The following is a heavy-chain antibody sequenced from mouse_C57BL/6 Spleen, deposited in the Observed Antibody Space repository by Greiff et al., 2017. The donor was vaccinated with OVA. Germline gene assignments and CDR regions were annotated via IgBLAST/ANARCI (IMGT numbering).Heavy chain of an antibody. J-gene: IGHJ3*01. CDR3: ASYYSNYVFAY. Sequence: QVTLKVCGPGILQSSQTLSLTCSFSGFSLSTSGMGVSWIRQPSGKGLEWLAHIYWDDDKRYNPSLKSRLTISKDTSRNQVFLKITSVDTADTATYYCASYYSNYVFAYWGQGTLVTVSA. CDR2: IYWDDDK. CDR1: GFSLSTSGMG. V-gene: IGHV8-12*01. D-gene: IGHD2-5*01.